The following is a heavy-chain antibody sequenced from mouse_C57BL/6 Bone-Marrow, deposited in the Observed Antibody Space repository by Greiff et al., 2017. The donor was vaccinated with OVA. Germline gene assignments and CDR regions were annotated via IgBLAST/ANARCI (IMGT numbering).Heavy chain of an antibody. CDR1: GYSITSGYY. V-gene: IGHV3-6*01. CDR3: ARGPRSGAY. CDR2: ISYDGSN. J-gene: IGHJ3*01. Sequence: EVKLMESGPGLVKPSQSLSLTCSVTGYSITSGYYWNWIRQFPGNKLEWMGYISYDGSNNYNPSLKNRISITRDTSKNQFFLKLNSVTTEDTATYYCARGPRSGAYWGQGTLVTVSA. D-gene: IGHD3-2*02.